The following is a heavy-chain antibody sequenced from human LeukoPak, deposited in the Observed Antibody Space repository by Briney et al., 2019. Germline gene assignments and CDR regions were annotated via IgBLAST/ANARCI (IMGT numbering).Heavy chain of an antibody. D-gene: IGHD5-18*01. CDR1: GGSISSSSYY. Sequence: PSETLSLTCTVSGGSISSSSYYWGWIRQPPGKGREWIGSIYYSGSTYYNPSLKSRVTISVDTSKNQFSLKLSSVTAADTAVYYCARAVDTAMPPNYFDYWGQGTLVTVSS. CDR2: IYYSGST. CDR3: ARAVDTAMPPNYFDY. J-gene: IGHJ4*02. V-gene: IGHV4-39*07.